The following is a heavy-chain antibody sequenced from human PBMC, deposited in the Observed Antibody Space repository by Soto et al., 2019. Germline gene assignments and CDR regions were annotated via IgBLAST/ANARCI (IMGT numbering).Heavy chain of an antibody. J-gene: IGHJ4*02. CDR1: GGSFNNYA. CDR2: IIPVFGTP. D-gene: IGHD1-26*01. V-gene: IGHV1-69*01. CDR3: ATRSSGSYRFDY. Sequence: QVQLVQSGAEVKKPGSSVKVSCKASGGSFNNYAISWVRQAPGQGLEWMGGIIPVFGTPNYAQTFKGRLTIIAGEYTTTAYRALSSLRAEDTVLYYCATRSSGSYRFDYWGQGTLVIFSS.